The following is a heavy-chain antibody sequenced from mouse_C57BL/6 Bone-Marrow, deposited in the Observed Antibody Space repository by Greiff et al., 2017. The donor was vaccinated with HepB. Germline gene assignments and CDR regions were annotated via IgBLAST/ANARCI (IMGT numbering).Heavy chain of an antibody. D-gene: IGHD1-1*01. CDR1: GYTFTSYW. J-gene: IGHJ4*01. V-gene: IGHV1-64*01. CDR2: IHPNSGST. CDR3: ARSFITTVVAHYAMDY. Sequence: QVQLQQPGAELVKPGASVKLSCKASGYTFTSYWMHWVKQRPGQGLEWIGMIHPNSGSTNYNEKFKSKATLTVDKSSSTAYMQLSSLTSEDSAVYYCARSFITTVVAHYAMDYWGQGTSVTVSS.